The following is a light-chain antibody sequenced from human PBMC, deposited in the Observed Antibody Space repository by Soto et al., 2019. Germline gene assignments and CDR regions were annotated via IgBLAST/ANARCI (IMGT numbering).Light chain of an antibody. V-gene: IGLV1-40*01. CDR3: QSYDNSLSVYV. CDR2: GNS. CDR1: TSKIGAGYD. Sequence: QAVVTQPPSVSGAPGRRVTISCTGGTSKIGAGYDVHWYQQLPGTAPKLLIYGNSNRPSGVPDRFSGSKSGTSASLAITGLQAEDEADYYCQSYDNSLSVYVFGTGTKVTVL. J-gene: IGLJ1*01.